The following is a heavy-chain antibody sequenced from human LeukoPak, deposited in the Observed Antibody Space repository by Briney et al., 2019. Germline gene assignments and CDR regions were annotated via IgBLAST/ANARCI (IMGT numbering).Heavy chain of an antibody. J-gene: IGHJ4*02. CDR2: IYYSGST. Sequence: SETLSLTCTVSGASISNYYWSWIRQPPGKGLEWIGSIYYSGSTYYNPSLKSRVTISVDTSKNQFSLKLSSVTAADTAVYYCATTGYGARGQLGRVDYWGQGTLVTVSS. CDR3: ATTGYGARGQLGRVDY. D-gene: IGHD7-27*01. CDR1: GASISNYY. V-gene: IGHV4-59*05.